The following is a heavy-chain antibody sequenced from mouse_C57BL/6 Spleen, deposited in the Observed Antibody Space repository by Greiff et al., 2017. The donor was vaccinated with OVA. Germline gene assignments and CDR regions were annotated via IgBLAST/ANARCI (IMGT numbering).Heavy chain of an antibody. CDR1: GYTFTSYG. CDR2: IYPRSGNT. V-gene: IGHV1-81*01. J-gene: IGHJ2*01. D-gene: IGHD3-1*01. CDR3: AAQGHYYFDY. Sequence: QVHVKQSGAELARPGASVKLSCKASGYTFTSYGISWVKQRTGQGLDWIGEIYPRSGNTYYNEKFKGKATLTADKSSSTAYMELRSLTSEDSAVYFCAAQGHYYFDYWGQGTTLTVSS.